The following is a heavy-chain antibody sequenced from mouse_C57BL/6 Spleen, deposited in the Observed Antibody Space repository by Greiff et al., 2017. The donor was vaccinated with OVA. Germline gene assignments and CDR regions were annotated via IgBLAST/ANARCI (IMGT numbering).Heavy chain of an antibody. J-gene: IGHJ4*01. CDR3: ARDGDHYYSNCSYAMDY. V-gene: IGHV5-4*01. CDR2: ISDGGSYT. D-gene: IGHD2-5*01. CDR1: GFTFSSYA. Sequence: EVMLVESGGGLVKPGGSLKLSCAASGFTFSSYAMSWVRQTPEKRLEWVATISDGGSYTYYPDNVKGRFTISRDNAKNNLYLQMSHLKSEDTAMYYCARDGDHYYSNCSYAMDYWGQGTSVTVSS.